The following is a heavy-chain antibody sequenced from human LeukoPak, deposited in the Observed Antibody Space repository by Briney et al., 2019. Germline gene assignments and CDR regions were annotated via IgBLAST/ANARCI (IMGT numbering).Heavy chain of an antibody. CDR3: AKEALQSLRYSYISNFDC. D-gene: IGHD5-18*01. V-gene: IGHV3-23*01. CDR2: ISASGDTT. CDR1: GFTFRAYA. J-gene: IGHJ4*02. Sequence: GGSLRLSCAASGFTFRAYAMSWVRQAPGKGLEWVSGISASGDTTCYADSVKGRFTISRDNSENTIYLQMNTLRAEDTAVYFCAKEALQSLRYSYISNFDCWGQGTLVTVSS.